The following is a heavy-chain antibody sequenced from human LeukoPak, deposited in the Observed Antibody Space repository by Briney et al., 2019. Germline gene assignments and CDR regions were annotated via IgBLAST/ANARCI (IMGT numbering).Heavy chain of an antibody. CDR3: AKDHDRYYDSSGYTDY. V-gene: IGHV3-30*02. Sequence: GGSLRLSCAASGFTFSSYAMSWVRQDPGRGVERGAFIRYDGSNKYYADSVKGRFTISRDNSKNTLYLQMNSLRAEDTAVYYCAKDHDRYYDSSGYTDYWGQGTLVTVSS. CDR2: IRYDGSNK. D-gene: IGHD3-22*01. CDR1: GFTFSSYA. J-gene: IGHJ4*02.